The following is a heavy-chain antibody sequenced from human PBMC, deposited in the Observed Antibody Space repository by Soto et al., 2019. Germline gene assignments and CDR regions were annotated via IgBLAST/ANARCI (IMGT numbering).Heavy chain of an antibody. CDR2: ISGSGGST. Sequence: GVSLRVSCAASGCTFISYAMSWVRQAPGKGLEWVSAISGSGGSTYYADSVKGRFTISRDNSKNTLYLQMNSLRAEDTAVYYCAKLSEQLPDYRGQGTLVTVSS. CDR1: GCTFISYA. D-gene: IGHD6-13*01. V-gene: IGHV3-23*01. J-gene: IGHJ4*02. CDR3: AKLSEQLPDY.